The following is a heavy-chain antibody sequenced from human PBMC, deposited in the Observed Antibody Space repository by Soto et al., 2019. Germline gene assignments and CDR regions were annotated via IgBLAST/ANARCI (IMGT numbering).Heavy chain of an antibody. J-gene: IGHJ4*02. Sequence: GGSLRLSCAVAGYTFRNHWMRWVRQAPGKGLEWVSRMNSDGSIINYKDSVKGRFTVSRDNAKNTLYLQMNSLRVEDTAVYYCATAEVDYWGPGTLVTVSS. V-gene: IGHV3-74*01. CDR3: ATAEVDY. CDR2: MNSDGSII. CDR1: GYTFRNHW.